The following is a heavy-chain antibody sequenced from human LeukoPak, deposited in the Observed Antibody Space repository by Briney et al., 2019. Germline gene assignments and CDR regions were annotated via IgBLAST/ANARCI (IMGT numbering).Heavy chain of an antibody. CDR1: GGSISSYY. CDR2: IYTSGST. V-gene: IGHV4-4*07. Sequence: PSETLSLTCTVSGGSISSYYWSWIRQPAGKGLEWIGRIYTSGSTNYNPSLKSRVTMSVDTSKNQFSLKLSSVTAADTAVYYCARDGGGAVSYRLDYYYYYMDVWGKGTTVTVSS. D-gene: IGHD3-16*01. CDR3: ARDGGGAVSYRLDYYYYYMDV. J-gene: IGHJ6*03.